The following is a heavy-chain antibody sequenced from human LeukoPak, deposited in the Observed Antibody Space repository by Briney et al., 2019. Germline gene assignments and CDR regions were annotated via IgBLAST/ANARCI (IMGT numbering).Heavy chain of an antibody. D-gene: IGHD2-2*01. CDR3: ARRRYCSSTSCYYFDY. Sequence: PSETLSLTCAVYGGSFSGYYWSWIRQPPGKGLEWIGEINHSGSTNYNPSLKSRVTISVDTSKNQFSLRLSSVTAADTAVYYCARRRYCSSTSCYYFDYRGQGTLVTVSS. J-gene: IGHJ4*02. CDR1: GGSFSGYY. V-gene: IGHV4-34*01. CDR2: INHSGST.